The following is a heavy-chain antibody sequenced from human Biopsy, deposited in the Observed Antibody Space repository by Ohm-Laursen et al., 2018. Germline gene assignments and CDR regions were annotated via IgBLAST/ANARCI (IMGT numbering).Heavy chain of an antibody. D-gene: IGHD3-22*01. Sequence: GTLSLTWPVSGGSISNNNYYWGWIRQPPGKGLEWFGSIFYRGSTHYKPSLKSRLNISVDTSKNQFSLKLNSVTAADTAVYYCARDYDTSGYYYVSWGQGTLVTVSS. CDR1: GGSISNNNYY. J-gene: IGHJ5*02. V-gene: IGHV4-39*01. CDR2: IFYRGST. CDR3: ARDYDTSGYYYVS.